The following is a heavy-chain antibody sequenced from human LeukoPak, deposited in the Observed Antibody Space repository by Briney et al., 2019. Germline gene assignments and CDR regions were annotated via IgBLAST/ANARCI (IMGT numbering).Heavy chain of an antibody. J-gene: IGHJ5*02. D-gene: IGHD1-26*01. CDR3: ARVSGSYFWFDP. Sequence: GASVKVSCKASGYTFTGYYMHWVRQAPGQGLEWMGWINPNSGGTNYAQKFQGRVTMTRDTSISRAYMELSRLRSDDTAVYYCARVSGSYFWFDPWGQGTLVTVSS. CDR2: INPNSGGT. CDR1: GYTFTGYY. V-gene: IGHV1-2*02.